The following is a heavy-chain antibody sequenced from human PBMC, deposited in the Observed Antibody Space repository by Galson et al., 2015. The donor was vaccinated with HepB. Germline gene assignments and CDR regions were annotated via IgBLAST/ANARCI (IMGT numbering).Heavy chain of an antibody. CDR3: ARVVSSSWYTNWFDP. Sequence: SLRLSCAASGFTFSSYSMNWVRQAPGKGLEWVSSISSSSSSYIYYADSVKGRFTISRDNAKNSLYLQMNSLRAEDTAVYYCARVVSSSWYTNWFDPWGQGTLVTVSS. V-gene: IGHV3-21*01. CDR2: ISSSSSSYI. D-gene: IGHD6-13*01. CDR1: GFTFSSYS. J-gene: IGHJ5*02.